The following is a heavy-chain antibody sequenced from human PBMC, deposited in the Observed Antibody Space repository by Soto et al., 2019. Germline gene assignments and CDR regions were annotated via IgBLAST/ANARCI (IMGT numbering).Heavy chain of an antibody. CDR1: GFTFNIYA. Sequence: PGGSLRLSCAASGFTFNIYAMTWVRQAPGKGLEWVSTTGATGRTTYYADSAKGRFTVSRDNSKNTLDLQMSNLRAEDTAVYYCATVHNTSRSFDYWGQGTLVTVSS. CDR2: TGATGRTT. V-gene: IGHV3-23*01. J-gene: IGHJ4*02. D-gene: IGHD1-20*01. CDR3: ATVHNTSRSFDY.